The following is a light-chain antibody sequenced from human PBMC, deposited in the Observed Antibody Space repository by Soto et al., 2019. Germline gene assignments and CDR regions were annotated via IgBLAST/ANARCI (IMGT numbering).Light chain of an antibody. CDR3: QQYGSSPPRYT. CDR1: QSVSSSY. Sequence: EIVLTQSPGTLSLSPGERATLSCRASQSVSSSYLAWYRQKPGQAPRLLIYGASSRATGIPDRFSGSGSGTEFTLTISRLEPEDFAVYYCQQYGSSPPRYTFGQGTKLEIK. V-gene: IGKV3-20*01. CDR2: GAS. J-gene: IGKJ2*01.